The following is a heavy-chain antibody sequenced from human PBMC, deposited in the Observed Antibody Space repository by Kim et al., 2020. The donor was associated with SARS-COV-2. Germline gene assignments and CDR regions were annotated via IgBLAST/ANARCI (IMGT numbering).Heavy chain of an antibody. CDR3: ARDKKLGMAMFIDY. V-gene: IGHV3-21*01. Sequence: ADSVKGRFTISRDNAKNSLYLQMNSLRAEDTAVYYCARDKKLGMAMFIDYWGQGTLVTVSS. D-gene: IGHD1-7*01. J-gene: IGHJ4*02.